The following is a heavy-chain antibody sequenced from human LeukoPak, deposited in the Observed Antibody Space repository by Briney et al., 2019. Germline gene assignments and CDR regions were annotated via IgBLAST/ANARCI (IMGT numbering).Heavy chain of an antibody. CDR2: INQDGSER. V-gene: IGHV3-7*01. Sequence: GGSLRLSCAASGFTFSNYWMSWVRQAPGKGLEWVANINQDGSERYYVDSVKGRFTINRDNAKNSLDLQMISLGTEDTAVYYCARDCTPLGWFEKLSQPYFDYWGQGTLVTVSS. J-gene: IGHJ4*02. CDR3: ARDCTPLGWFEKLSQPYFDY. CDR1: GFTFSNYW. D-gene: IGHD3-10*01.